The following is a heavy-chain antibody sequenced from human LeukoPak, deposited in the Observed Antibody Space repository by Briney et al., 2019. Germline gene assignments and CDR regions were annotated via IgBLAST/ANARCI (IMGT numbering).Heavy chain of an antibody. D-gene: IGHD6-19*01. CDR3: ARFPPTIAVAHSSC. Sequence: GGSLRLSCAASGFTLSSYAMSWVRQAPGKGLEWVSAISDTGNTYHADSVKGRFTISRDNSENTLYLQMNSLRAEDTAVYYCARFPPTIAVAHSSCWGQGTLVTVSS. CDR1: GFTLSSYA. V-gene: IGHV3-23*01. CDR2: ISDTGNT. J-gene: IGHJ4*02.